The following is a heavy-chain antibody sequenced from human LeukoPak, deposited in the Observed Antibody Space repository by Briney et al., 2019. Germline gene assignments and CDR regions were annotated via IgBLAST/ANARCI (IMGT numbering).Heavy chain of an antibody. CDR2: ISAYNGNT. D-gene: IGHD2-2*01. V-gene: IGHV1-18*01. Sequence: RASVNVSCKASGYTFTSYGISWVRQAPGQGLEWMGWISAYNGNTNYAQKFQGRVTITADESTSTAYMELSSLRSEDTAVYYCARFHIVVPAAMPEGLEVHDLGYYGMDVWGQGTTVTVSS. CDR3: ARFHIVVPAAMPEGLEVHDLGYYGMDV. J-gene: IGHJ6*02. CDR1: GYTFTSYG.